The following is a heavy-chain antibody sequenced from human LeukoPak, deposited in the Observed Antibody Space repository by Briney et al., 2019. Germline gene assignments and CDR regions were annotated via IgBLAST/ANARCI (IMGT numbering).Heavy chain of an antibody. CDR2: IYYSGST. D-gene: IGHD2-15*01. CDR1: GGSISSSSYY. J-gene: IGHJ4*02. Sequence: PSETLSLTCTVSGGSISSSSYYWGWIRQPPGKGLEWIGSIYYSGSTYYNPSLKSRVTISVDTSKNQFSLKLSSVTAADTAVYYCARIGVAADPDFEYWGQGTLVTVSS. CDR3: ARIGVAADPDFEY. V-gene: IGHV4-39*07.